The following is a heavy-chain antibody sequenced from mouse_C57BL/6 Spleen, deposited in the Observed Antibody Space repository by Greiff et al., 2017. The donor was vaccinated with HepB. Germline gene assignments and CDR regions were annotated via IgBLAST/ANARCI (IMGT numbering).Heavy chain of an antibody. CDR2: IRLKSDNYAT. J-gene: IGHJ3*01. CDR1: GFTFSNYW. D-gene: IGHD2-4*01. Sequence: DVMLVESGGGLVQPGGSMKLSCVASGFTFSNYWMNWVRQSPEKGLEWVAQIRLKSDNYATHYAESVKGRFTISRDDSKSSVYLQMNNLRAEDTGIYYCTGGGLPFAYWGQGTLVTVSA. V-gene: IGHV6-3*01. CDR3: TGGGLPFAY.